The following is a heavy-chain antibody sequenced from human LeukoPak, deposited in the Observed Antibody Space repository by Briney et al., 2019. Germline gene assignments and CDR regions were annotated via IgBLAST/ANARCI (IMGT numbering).Heavy chain of an antibody. V-gene: IGHV3-30*01. CDR1: GFTFSSYA. D-gene: IGHD1-7*01. Sequence: PGGSLRLSCAASGFTFSSYAMHWVRQAPGKGLEWVAVISYDGSNKYYADSVKGRFTISRDNSKNTLYLQMNSLRAEDTAVYYCARVYNWNYPHLGPYYFDYWGQGTLVTVSS. J-gene: IGHJ4*02. CDR3: ARVYNWNYPHLGPYYFDY. CDR2: ISYDGSNK.